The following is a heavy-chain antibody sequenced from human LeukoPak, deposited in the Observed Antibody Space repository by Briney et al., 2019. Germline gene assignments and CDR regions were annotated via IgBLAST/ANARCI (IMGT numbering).Heavy chain of an antibody. Sequence: ASVKVSCKASGYTFTSYGISWVRQAPGQGLEWVGWISAYNGNTNYAQKLQGRVTMTTDTSTSTAYMELRSLRSDDTAVYYCARDLGVGWFGELSGFDYWGQGTLVTVSS. J-gene: IGHJ4*02. CDR1: GYTFTSYG. CDR2: ISAYNGNT. CDR3: ARDLGVGWFGELSGFDY. D-gene: IGHD3-10*01. V-gene: IGHV1-18*01.